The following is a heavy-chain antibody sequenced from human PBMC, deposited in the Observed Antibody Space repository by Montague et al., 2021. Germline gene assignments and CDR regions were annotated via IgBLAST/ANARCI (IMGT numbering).Heavy chain of an antibody. Sequence: SLRLSCAASGFTFSTYWMGWVRQAPGEGLEWVANIKADGSATYYGDSVKGRFTISRDIAQNSLYLQMNSLRAEDTAVYYCYRSNSWVTDFWGQGTLVTVSS. CDR1: GFTFSTYW. V-gene: IGHV3-7*05. CDR2: IKADGSAT. D-gene: IGHD6-19*01. CDR3: YRSNSWVTDF. J-gene: IGHJ4*02.